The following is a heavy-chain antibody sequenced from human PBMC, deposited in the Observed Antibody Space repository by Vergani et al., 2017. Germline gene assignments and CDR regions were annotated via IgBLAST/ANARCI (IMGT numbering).Heavy chain of an antibody. Sequence: QVQLVESGGGVVQPGRSLRLSCAASGFTFSSYGMHWVRQAPGKGLEWVAVIWYDGSNKYYADSVEGRFTISRDNSKSTLYLQMNSLRAEDTAVYYCAGEASGGYFDYWGQGTLVTVSS. CDR1: GFTFSSYG. J-gene: IGHJ4*02. CDR3: AGEASGGYFDY. CDR2: IWYDGSNK. V-gene: IGHV3-33*01. D-gene: IGHD1-26*01.